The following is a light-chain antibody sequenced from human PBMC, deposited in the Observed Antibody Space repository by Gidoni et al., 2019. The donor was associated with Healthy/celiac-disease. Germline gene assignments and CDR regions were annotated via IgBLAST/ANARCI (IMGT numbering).Light chain of an antibody. CDR1: QSVLYSPNNKNY. CDR2: WAS. Sequence: DIVMTQSPDSLAVSLGERATINCKSSQSVLYSPNNKNYLAWYQQKPGQPPKLLIYWASTRESGVPDRFSGSGSGTDFTLTISSLQAEDVAVYYCQQYYSTPQAFGQGTRLEIK. J-gene: IGKJ5*01. V-gene: IGKV4-1*01. CDR3: QQYYSTPQA.